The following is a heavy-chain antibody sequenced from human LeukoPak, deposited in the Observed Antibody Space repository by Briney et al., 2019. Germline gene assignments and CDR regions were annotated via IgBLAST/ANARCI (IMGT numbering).Heavy chain of an antibody. CDR1: GYTFTTYY. D-gene: IGHD3-10*01. CDR3: AREYFYGSGSYYNGY. J-gene: IGHJ4*02. Sequence: ASVKVSCKASGYTFTTYYMHWVRQAPGQGLEWMGIINPSSGSSSYGHKFQGRVTLTRDTSTSTVYMELSSLRSEDTAVYYCAREYFYGSGSYYNGYWGQGALVTVSS. V-gene: IGHV1-46*01. CDR2: INPSSGSS.